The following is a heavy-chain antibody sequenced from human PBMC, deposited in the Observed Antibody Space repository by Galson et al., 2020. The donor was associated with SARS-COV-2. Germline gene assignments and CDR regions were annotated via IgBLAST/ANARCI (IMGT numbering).Heavy chain of an antibody. CDR1: GFTFSSYA. D-gene: IGHD3-10*01. V-gene: IGHV3-23*01. J-gene: IGHJ2*01. CDR3: AKDGLGITMVRGTQGWYFDL. CDR2: ISGSDSST. Sequence: GESLKISCAASGFTFSSYAMSWVRQAPGRGLEWVSTISGSDSSTYYADSVKGRFTISRDSSKNTLYLQMNSLRAEDTAIYYCAKDGLGITMVRGTQGWYFDLWGRGTLVTVSS.